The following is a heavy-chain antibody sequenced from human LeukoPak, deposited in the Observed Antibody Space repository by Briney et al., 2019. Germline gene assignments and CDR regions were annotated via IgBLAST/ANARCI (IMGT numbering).Heavy chain of an antibody. V-gene: IGHV4-59*01. D-gene: IGHD5-24*01. CDR2: IYYSGST. J-gene: IGHJ6*03. CDR1: GGSISSYY. CDR3: ARVYSSAPISYYYYMDV. Sequence: SETLSLTCTVSGGSISSYYWSWIRQPPGKGLEWIGYIYYSGSTNYNPSLKSRVTISVDTSKNQFSLKLSSVTAADTAVYYCARVYSSAPISYYYYMDVWGKGTTVTVSS.